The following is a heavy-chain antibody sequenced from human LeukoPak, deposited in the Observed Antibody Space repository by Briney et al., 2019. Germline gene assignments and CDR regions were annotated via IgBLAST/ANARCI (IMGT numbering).Heavy chain of an antibody. J-gene: IGHJ6*03. CDR1: GDSISNSSYY. CDR2: IYYSGST. D-gene: IGHD3-22*01. V-gene: IGHV4-39*07. Sequence: SEALSLTCTVSGDSISNSSYYWGWIRQPPGKGLEWIGSIYYSGSTYYNPSLKSRVTISVDTSKNQFSLKLSSVTAADTAVYYCARNYYDSSGYPGDYYYMDVWGKGTTVTVSS. CDR3: ARNYYDSSGYPGDYYYMDV.